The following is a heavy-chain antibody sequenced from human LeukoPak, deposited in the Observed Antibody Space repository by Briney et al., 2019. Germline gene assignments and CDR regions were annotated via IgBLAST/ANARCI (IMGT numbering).Heavy chain of an antibody. V-gene: IGHV1-18*04. Sequence: ASVRLSCKSSGSTFTIYYMHRVRQAPGQGLEWMGWIRDYNGNTNYAQKLQGRVTMTTDTSTSTAYLELRSRRSDATAVYYGARAEQSANWFYPWGEGSLVTVSS. CDR1: GSTFTIYY. CDR3: ARAEQSANWFYP. CDR2: IRDYNGNT. J-gene: IGHJ5*02. D-gene: IGHD6-19*01.